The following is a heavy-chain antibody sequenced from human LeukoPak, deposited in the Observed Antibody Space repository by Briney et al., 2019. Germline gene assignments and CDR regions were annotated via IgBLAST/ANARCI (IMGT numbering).Heavy chain of an antibody. J-gene: IGHJ6*03. D-gene: IGHD6-13*01. CDR2: ISAYNGNT. CDR3: ARGYSSTLGYYYMDV. V-gene: IGHV1-18*01. Sequence: GASVKVSCKASGYTFTSYGISWVRQARGQGLEWMGWISAYNGNTNYAQKRQGRVTMTTDTSTSTAYMELRSLRSDDTAVYYCARGYSSTLGYYYMDVWGKGTTVTVSS. CDR1: GYTFTSYG.